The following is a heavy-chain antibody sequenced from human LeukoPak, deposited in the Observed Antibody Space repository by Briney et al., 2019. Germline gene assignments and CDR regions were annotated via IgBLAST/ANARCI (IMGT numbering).Heavy chain of an antibody. Sequence: GGSLRLSCAASGFTFSDYYMSWIRQAPGKGLEWVSYISSSSSYTNCADSVKGRFTISRDNAKNSLYLQMNSLRAEDTAVYYCASATIAHFDYWGQGTLVTVSS. CDR2: ISSSSSYT. D-gene: IGHD4/OR15-4a*01. CDR3: ASATIAHFDY. V-gene: IGHV3-11*03. J-gene: IGHJ4*02. CDR1: GFTFSDYY.